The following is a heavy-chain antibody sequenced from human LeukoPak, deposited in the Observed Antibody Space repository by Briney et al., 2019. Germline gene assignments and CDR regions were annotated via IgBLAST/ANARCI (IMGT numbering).Heavy chain of an antibody. Sequence: PSETLSLTCTVSGGSISSYYWSWIRQHPGKGLEWIGYIYYSGSTYYNPSLKSRVTISVDTSKNQFSLKLSSVTAADTAVYYCARSVKYDFWSGYYTGFGYFDYWGQGTLVTVSS. CDR2: IYYSGST. CDR1: GGSISSYY. V-gene: IGHV4-59*12. D-gene: IGHD3-3*01. J-gene: IGHJ4*02. CDR3: ARSVKYDFWSGYYTGFGYFDY.